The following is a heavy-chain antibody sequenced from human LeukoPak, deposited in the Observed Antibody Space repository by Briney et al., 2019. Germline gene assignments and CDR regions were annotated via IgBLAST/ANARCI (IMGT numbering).Heavy chain of an antibody. Sequence: SETLSLTCTVSGDSISAYYWSWIRQPPGKGLEWIGYIYYNGNSIYNPSLKSRVSISTDTSKNQVFLQLRSLTAADAAMYYCARSPRGVGVTALDYWGQGTLVTVSS. J-gene: IGHJ4*02. CDR1: GDSISAYY. CDR3: ARSPRGVGVTALDY. V-gene: IGHV4-59*01. D-gene: IGHD1-26*01. CDR2: IYYNGNS.